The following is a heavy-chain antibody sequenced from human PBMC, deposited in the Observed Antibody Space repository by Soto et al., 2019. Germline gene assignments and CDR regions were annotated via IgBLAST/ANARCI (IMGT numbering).Heavy chain of an antibody. J-gene: IGHJ5*02. CDR3: ARGHRVSAKWRFDP. D-gene: IGHD6-6*01. CDR2: INHSGST. Sequence: SETLSLTCAVYGGSFSGYYWSWIRQPPGKGLEWIGEINHSGSTNYNPSLKSRVTISVDTSKNQFSLKLSSVTAADTAVYYCARGHRVSAKWRFDPLGQVTLVTVSS. CDR1: GGSFSGYY. V-gene: IGHV4-34*01.